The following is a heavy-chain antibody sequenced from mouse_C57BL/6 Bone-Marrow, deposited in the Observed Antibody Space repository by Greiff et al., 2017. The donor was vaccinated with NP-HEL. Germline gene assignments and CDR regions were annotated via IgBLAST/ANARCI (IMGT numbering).Heavy chain of an antibody. Sequence: VQLQQSVAELVRPGASVKLSCTASGFNIKNTYMHWVKQRPEQGLEWIGRIDPANGNTKYAPKFQGQATITADTSSNTAYLQLSSRTSEDTAIYYCARGGLYDYDRDYYAMDYWGQGTSVTVSS. D-gene: IGHD2-4*01. V-gene: IGHV14-3*01. J-gene: IGHJ4*01. CDR2: IDPANGNT. CDR1: GFNIKNTY. CDR3: ARGGLYDYDRDYYAMDY.